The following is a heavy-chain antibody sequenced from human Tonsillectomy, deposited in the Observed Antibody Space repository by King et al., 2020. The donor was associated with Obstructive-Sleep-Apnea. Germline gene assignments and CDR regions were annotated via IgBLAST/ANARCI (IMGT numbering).Heavy chain of an antibody. Sequence: VQLQESGPGLVKPSETLSLTCTVSGYSISTAYYWGWIRQPPGKGLEWIGSIYHSGETYHNPSLKSRVTISIDTSNNQFSLRLTSLTAADTAVYYCARDNQGGPATWFDPWGQGTLVTVSS. CDR1: GYSISTAYY. V-gene: IGHV4-38-2*02. D-gene: IGHD1-1*01. CDR2: IYHSGET. J-gene: IGHJ5*02. CDR3: ARDNQGGPATWFDP.